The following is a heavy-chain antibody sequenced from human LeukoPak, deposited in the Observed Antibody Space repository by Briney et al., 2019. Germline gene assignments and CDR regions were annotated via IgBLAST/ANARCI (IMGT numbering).Heavy chain of an antibody. CDR1: GFTFSSYG. D-gene: IGHD2-8*01. CDR3: AKPIVLMVYAILGFDY. J-gene: IGHJ4*02. V-gene: IGHV3-30*18. CDR2: ISYDGSNK. Sequence: GGSLRLSCAASGFTFSSYGMHWVRQAPGKGLEWVAVISYDGSNKYYADSVKGRFTISRDNSKNTLYLQMNSLRAEDTAVYYCAKPIVLMVYAILGFDYWGQGTLVTVSS.